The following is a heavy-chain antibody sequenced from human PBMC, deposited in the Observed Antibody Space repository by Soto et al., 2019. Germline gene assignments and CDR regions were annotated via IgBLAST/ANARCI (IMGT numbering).Heavy chain of an antibody. Sequence: PGESLKISCKGSGYRFTNYWITWVRQMPGKGLEWMGRIDPSDSYTNYSPSFQGHVIISADKSINTAYLQWSSLKASDTAMYYCARLDTGYCSSPRCYTGDHYYTMSVWGQGTTVTVSS. J-gene: IGHJ6*02. V-gene: IGHV5-10-1*01. CDR1: GYRFTNYW. D-gene: IGHD2-2*02. CDR2: IDPSDSYT. CDR3: ARLDTGYCSSPRCYTGDHYYTMSV.